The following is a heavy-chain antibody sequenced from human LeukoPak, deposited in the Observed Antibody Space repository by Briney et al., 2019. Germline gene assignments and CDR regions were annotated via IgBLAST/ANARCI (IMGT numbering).Heavy chain of an antibody. CDR1: GFTFSSYG. D-gene: IGHD3-10*01. CDR3: AKELLLWFGEIPY. Sequence: GGSLRLSCAASGFTFSSYGMHWVRQAPGKGLEWVAFIRYDGSNKYYADSVKGRFTISRDNSKNTLYLQMNSLRAEDTAVYYCAKELLLWFGEIPYWGQGTLVTVSS. CDR2: IRYDGSNK. V-gene: IGHV3-30*02. J-gene: IGHJ4*02.